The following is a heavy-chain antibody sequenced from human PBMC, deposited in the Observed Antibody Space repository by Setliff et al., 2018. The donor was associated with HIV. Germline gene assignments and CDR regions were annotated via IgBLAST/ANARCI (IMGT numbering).Heavy chain of an antibody. J-gene: IGHJ4*02. V-gene: IGHV3-43*01. CDR1: GFTFDDYA. CDR2: ISWDGSST. Sequence: GGSLRLSCAASGFTFDDYAMHWVRQRPGKGLEWVSLISWDGSSTYYRDSVKGRFTISRDNSRNSLYLQMNSLRTEDTALYYCLKNIGGYSSSSVFDYWGQGTLVTVSS. D-gene: IGHD6-6*01. CDR3: LKNIGGYSSSSVFDY.